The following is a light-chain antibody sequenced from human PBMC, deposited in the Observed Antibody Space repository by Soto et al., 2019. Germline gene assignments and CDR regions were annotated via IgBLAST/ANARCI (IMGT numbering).Light chain of an antibody. V-gene: IGLV2-14*01. CDR1: NSDIGPYYY. CDR3: SSYRSDSTLV. J-gene: IGLJ2*01. Sequence: QSALTQPASVSGSPGQSITISCTGTNSDIGPYYYVSWYQQHPGEPPKLLIYAVTYRPSGVSVRFSGSKSGNTASLTISGLQAEDEADYYCSSYRSDSTLVFGGGTKLTVL. CDR2: AVT.